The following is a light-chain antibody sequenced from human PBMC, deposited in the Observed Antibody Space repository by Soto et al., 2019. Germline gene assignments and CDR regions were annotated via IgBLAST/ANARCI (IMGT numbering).Light chain of an antibody. CDR1: SSDVGSYNL. J-gene: IGLJ1*01. V-gene: IGLV2-23*01. CDR2: EGS. Sequence: QSVLTQPAPVSGSPGQSITISCTGTSSDVGSYNLVSWYQQHPGKAPKLMIYEGSKRPSGVSNRFSGSKSGNTASLTISGLQAEDEADYYCCSYAGSSTPYVFGTGTKVNVL. CDR3: CSYAGSSTPYV.